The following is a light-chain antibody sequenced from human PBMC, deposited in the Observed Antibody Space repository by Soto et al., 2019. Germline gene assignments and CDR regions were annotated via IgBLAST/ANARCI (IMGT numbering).Light chain of an antibody. CDR2: AAS. CDR1: QGISSY. CDR3: QQYYNYPFT. J-gene: IGKJ3*01. Sequence: AIRMVQSPSSFSASTGDRVTITCRASQGISSYLAWYQQKPGKAPKLLIYAASTLQSGVPSRFSGSGSGTDCTLTISCLQSEDFATYYCQQYYNYPFTFGPGTKVDIK. V-gene: IGKV1-8*01.